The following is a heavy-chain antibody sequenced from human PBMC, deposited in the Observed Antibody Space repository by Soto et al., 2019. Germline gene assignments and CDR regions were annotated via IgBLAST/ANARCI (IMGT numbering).Heavy chain of an antibody. CDR2: VGGSDGDSNGVA. Sequence: QLLDSGGDLVQPGKSLRLSCAASGFMLDNYAMSRIRQAPGKGPEWVSTVGGSDGDSNGVAWYEDSVRGGVIISRVVSANSLSLQMDNLRVQDAARYYCEKGGRNWGAFGLGCQGKKVVVSS. CDR3: EKGGRNWGAFGL. J-gene: IGHJ3*01. CDR1: GFMLDNYA. D-gene: IGHD3-16*01. V-gene: IGHV3-23*01.